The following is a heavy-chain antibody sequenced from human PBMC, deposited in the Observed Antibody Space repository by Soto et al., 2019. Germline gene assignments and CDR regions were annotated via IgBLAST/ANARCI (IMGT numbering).Heavy chain of an antibody. J-gene: IGHJ4*02. D-gene: IGHD6-25*01. Sequence: ASVKVSCKASGDTFIKYDINWVRQATGQGREWMGWMNPSNGNAGYAQNFRGRVTMTSNTSITTAYMELSGLRYEDTAVYYCARRKERSGPNYFDVWGQGTLVTVSS. CDR1: GDTFIKYD. CDR2: MNPSNGNA. CDR3: ARRKERSGPNYFDV. V-gene: IGHV1-8*01.